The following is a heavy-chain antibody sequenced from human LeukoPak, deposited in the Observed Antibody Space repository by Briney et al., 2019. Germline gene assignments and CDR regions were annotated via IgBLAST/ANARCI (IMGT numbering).Heavy chain of an antibody. D-gene: IGHD2-15*01. CDR1: GFTFSSYW. CDR2: INSDGSSS. Sequence: GGSLRLSCAASGFTFSSYWMHWVRQAPGKGLMWVSRINSDGSSSNYADSVKGRFTISRDNAKNTLYLQMKSLRAEDTAVYYCARVCLGYCRGGVYWGQGALVTVSS. V-gene: IGHV3-74*01. CDR3: ARVCLGYCRGGVY. J-gene: IGHJ4*02.